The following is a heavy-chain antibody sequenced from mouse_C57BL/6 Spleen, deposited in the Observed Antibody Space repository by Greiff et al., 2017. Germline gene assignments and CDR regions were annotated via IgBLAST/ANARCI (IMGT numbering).Heavy chain of an antibody. CDR1: GYTFTDDY. Sequence: EVKLMESGPVLVKPGASVKMSCKASGYTFTDDYMNWVKQSHGKRLEWIGAINPYNGGTSYNQKCKGKATLTVDKSSSTAYMELNRLTSEDSAVYYCASGGYDGAWFAYWGQGTLVTVSA. CDR2: INPYNGGT. J-gene: IGHJ3*01. D-gene: IGHD2-2*01. V-gene: IGHV1-19*01. CDR3: ASGGYDGAWFAY.